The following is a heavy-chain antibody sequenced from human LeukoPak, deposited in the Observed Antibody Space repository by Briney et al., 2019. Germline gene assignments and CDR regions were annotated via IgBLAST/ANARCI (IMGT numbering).Heavy chain of an antibody. CDR3: ARPRTSCTSTSCYTSSFDD. V-gene: IGHV3-23*01. CDR2: ISGSGGST. Sequence: GGSLRLSCAASGFTFSSYAMSWVRQAPGKGLEWVSAISGSGGSTYYADSVKGRFTISRDNSKSTLYLQMNSLRAEDTAAYYCARPRTSCTSTSCYTSSFDDWGQGTLVTVSS. D-gene: IGHD2-2*02. J-gene: IGHJ4*02. CDR1: GFTFSSYA.